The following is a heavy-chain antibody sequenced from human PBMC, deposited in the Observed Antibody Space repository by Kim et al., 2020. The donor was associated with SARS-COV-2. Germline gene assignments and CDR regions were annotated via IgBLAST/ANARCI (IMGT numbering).Heavy chain of an antibody. V-gene: IGHV3-48*02. J-gene: IGHJ6*02. D-gene: IGHD2-2*01. Sequence: KGRFTIYRDNAKNSLYLQMNSLRDEDTAVYYCARSLDIVVVPAAPRGMDVWGQGTTVTVSS. CDR3: ARSLDIVVVPAAPRGMDV.